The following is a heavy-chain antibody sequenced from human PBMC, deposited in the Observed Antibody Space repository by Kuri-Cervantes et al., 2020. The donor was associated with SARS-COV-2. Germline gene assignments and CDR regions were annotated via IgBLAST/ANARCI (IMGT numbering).Heavy chain of an antibody. CDR3: ARGYYDTLTASHRYFDL. Sequence: GSLRLSCTVSGGSINSYYWNWIRQPPGKGLEWIGYIFSSGSTNYNPSLRSRVTMSVDTSKNQFSLRLKSVTAADTAVYYCARGYYDTLTASHRYFDLWGRGTLVTVSS. V-gene: IGHV4-59*01. CDR2: IFSSGST. CDR1: GGSINSYY. D-gene: IGHD3-9*01. J-gene: IGHJ2*01.